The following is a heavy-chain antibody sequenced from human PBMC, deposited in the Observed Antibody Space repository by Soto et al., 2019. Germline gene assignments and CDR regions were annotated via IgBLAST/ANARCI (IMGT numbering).Heavy chain of an antibody. CDR3: ERSSGSYSKWFDS. Sequence: XSVKVSCQPSGYTFTAYYMHWRRQSPGHGLEWLGWTSPRTGGAKYSHKFQGRVSMTRNTSITTAYMELTGLSTDDTAVYYCERSSGSYSKWFDSWGQGTLVTVSS. CDR1: GYTFTAYY. V-gene: IGHV1-2*02. J-gene: IGHJ5*01. CDR2: TSPRTGGA. D-gene: IGHD3-10*01.